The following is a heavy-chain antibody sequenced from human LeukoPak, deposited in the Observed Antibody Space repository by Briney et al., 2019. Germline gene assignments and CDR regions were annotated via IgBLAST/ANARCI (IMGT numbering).Heavy chain of an antibody. V-gene: IGHV3-30*03. Sequence: GGSLSLSCAASGFTFSSYGMRWVRQAPGKGLEWVAVISYDGSNKYYADSVKGRFTISRDNSKNTLYLQMNSLRAEDTAVYYCARAPREWLLGYYFDYWGQGTLVTVSS. CDR3: ARAPREWLLGYYFDY. CDR1: GFTFSSYG. CDR2: ISYDGSNK. J-gene: IGHJ4*02. D-gene: IGHD3-3*01.